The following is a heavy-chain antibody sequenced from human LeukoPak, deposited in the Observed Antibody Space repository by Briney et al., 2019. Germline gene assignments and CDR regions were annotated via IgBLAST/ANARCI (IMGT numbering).Heavy chain of an antibody. V-gene: IGHV4-34*01. D-gene: IGHD1-1*01. J-gene: IGHJ4*02. CDR1: GGSFSGYY. Sequence: SETLSLTCAVYGGSFSGYYWSWIRQPPGKGLEWIGEINHSGNTNYNPSLKSRVTISVDTTKNQFSLKLSSVTAADTAVYYCARQGSGGAPPDYWGQGTLVTVSS. CDR3: ARQGSGGAPPDY. CDR2: INHSGNT.